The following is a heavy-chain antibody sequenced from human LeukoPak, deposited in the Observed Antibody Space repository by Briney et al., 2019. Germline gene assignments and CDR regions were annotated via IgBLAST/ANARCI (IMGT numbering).Heavy chain of an antibody. Sequence: SETLSLTCTVSGGSISSYYWSWIRQPAGKGLEWIGRIYTSGSTNYNPSLKSRVTMSVDTSKNQFSLRLSSVTAADTAVYYCARAYYYDSSGYYGTYYFDYWGQGTLVTVSS. V-gene: IGHV4-4*07. CDR1: GGSISSYY. J-gene: IGHJ4*02. D-gene: IGHD3-22*01. CDR2: IYTSGST. CDR3: ARAYYYDSSGYYGTYYFDY.